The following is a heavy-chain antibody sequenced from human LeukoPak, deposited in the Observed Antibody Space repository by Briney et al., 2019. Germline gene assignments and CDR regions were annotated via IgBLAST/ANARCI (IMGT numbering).Heavy chain of an antibody. D-gene: IGHD7-27*01. Sequence: GGSLRLSCAASGFTFSSYETNWVRQAPGKGLEWISYITSTSNSIYYAESVKGRFTISRDNTKNLLYLQMDSLRVEDTALYFCTASLGPRDYWGQGILVTVSS. CDR3: TASLGPRDY. V-gene: IGHV3-48*03. CDR1: GFTFSSYE. CDR2: ITSTSNSI. J-gene: IGHJ4*02.